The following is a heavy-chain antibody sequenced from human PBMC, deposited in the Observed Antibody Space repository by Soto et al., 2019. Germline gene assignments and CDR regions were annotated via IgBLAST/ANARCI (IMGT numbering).Heavy chain of an antibody. CDR2: IYSGGST. CDR1: GFTVSSNY. D-gene: IGHD6-19*01. V-gene: IGHV3-53*01. CDR3: ARGPKYSSGWLGLDY. Sequence: PGGSLRLSCAASGFTVSSNYMSWVCQAPGKGLEWVSVIYSGGSTYYADSVKGRFTISRDNSKNTLYLQMNSLRAEDTAVYYCARGPKYSSGWLGLDYWGQGTLVTVSS. J-gene: IGHJ4*02.